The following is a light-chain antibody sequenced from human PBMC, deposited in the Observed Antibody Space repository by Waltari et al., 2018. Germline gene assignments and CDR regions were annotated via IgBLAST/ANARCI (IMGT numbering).Light chain of an antibody. CDR3: QQYYNTPRT. CDR2: DAS. V-gene: IGKV1-NL1*01. J-gene: IGKJ1*01. CDR1: QGIDHS. Sequence: DAQMTQSPSSLSASVGGGVTITCRASQGIDHSLAWYQQKPGKAPKLLLFDASTLESGVPSRFSGSGSGAHYTLTITSLQPDDFGTYYCQQYYNTPRTFGQGTKVEIK.